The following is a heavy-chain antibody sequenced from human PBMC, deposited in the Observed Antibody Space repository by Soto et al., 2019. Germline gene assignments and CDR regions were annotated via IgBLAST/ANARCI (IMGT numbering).Heavy chain of an antibody. CDR3: AREPVRIAVAGSYYYYGMDV. V-gene: IGHV3-33*01. D-gene: IGHD6-19*01. Sequence: GGSLRLSCAASGFTFSSYGMHWVRQAPGKGLEWVAVIWYDGSNKYYADSVKGRFTISRDNSKNTLYLQMNSLRAEDTAVYYCAREPVRIAVAGSYYYYGMDVWGQGTTVTVSS. J-gene: IGHJ6*02. CDR1: GFTFSSYG. CDR2: IWYDGSNK.